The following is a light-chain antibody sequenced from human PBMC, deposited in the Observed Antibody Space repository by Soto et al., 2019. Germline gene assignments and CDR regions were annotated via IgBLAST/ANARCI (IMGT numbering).Light chain of an antibody. J-gene: IGKJ1*01. CDR3: QQRSIWPWT. CDR2: DAS. Sequence: EIVLTQSPGTLSLSPGERATLSCRASQSVSNNYLAWYQQKPGQAPRLLIYDASKRATGIPARFSGSGSGTDFTLTISSLEPEDFAVYYCQQRSIWPWTFGQGTKVDIK. CDR1: QSVSNNY. V-gene: IGKV3-11*01.